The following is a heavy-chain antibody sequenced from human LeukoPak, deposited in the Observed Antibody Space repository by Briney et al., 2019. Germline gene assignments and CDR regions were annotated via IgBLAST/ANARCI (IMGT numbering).Heavy chain of an antibody. Sequence: SCKASGGTFSSYAISWVRQAPGKGLEWVSTFSGSGGNTYYADSVKGRFTISRDNSKNTLYLQMNSLRAEDTAVYYCAKGGTERAWGQGTLVTVSS. CDR2: FSGSGGNT. J-gene: IGHJ4*02. CDR3: AKGGTERA. V-gene: IGHV3-23*01. CDR1: GGTFSSYA.